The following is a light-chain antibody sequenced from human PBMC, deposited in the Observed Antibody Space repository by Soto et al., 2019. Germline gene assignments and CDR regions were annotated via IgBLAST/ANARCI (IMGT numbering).Light chain of an antibody. CDR3: QQRSIWLT. CDR2: DAS. CDR1: QSVSSY. J-gene: IGKJ4*01. V-gene: IGKV3-11*01. Sequence: EIGLTKSPATLSLSPGERATLSCRASQSVSSYLAWYQQKPGQAPRLLIYDASNRATGIPARFSGSGSGTDFTLTISSLEPEDFAVYYCQQRSIWLTFGGGTKVDIK.